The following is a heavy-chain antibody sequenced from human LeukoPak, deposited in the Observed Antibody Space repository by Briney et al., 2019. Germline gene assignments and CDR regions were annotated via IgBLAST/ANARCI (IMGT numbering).Heavy chain of an antibody. V-gene: IGHV3-23*01. D-gene: IGHD6-19*01. Sequence: GRSLRLSCAASGLHFSGTAMSWVRQAPGKGLEWVSAISHDGMNAYYADSVKGRFTISRDNSKKTVSLEMSSLTAADTGVYYCAKDGAQYSSGPECDPRGQGALVTVSP. CDR1: GLHFSGTA. J-gene: IGHJ5*02. CDR2: ISHDGMNA. CDR3: AKDGAQYSSGPECDP.